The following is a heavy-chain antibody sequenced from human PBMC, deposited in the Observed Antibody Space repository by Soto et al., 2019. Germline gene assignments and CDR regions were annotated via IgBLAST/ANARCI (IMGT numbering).Heavy chain of an antibody. V-gene: IGHV1-69*13. CDR1: GGTFSSYA. CDR2: IIPILGTA. D-gene: IGHD1-26*01. Sequence: SVKVSCKASGGTFSSYAISCVRRAPGQVLEWMGGIIPILGTANYAQKFQGRVTITADESTSTAYMELSSLRSEDTAVYYCARDSRVEASGSYYYYGMDVWGQGTTVTVSS. CDR3: ARDSRVEASGSYYYYGMDV. J-gene: IGHJ6*02.